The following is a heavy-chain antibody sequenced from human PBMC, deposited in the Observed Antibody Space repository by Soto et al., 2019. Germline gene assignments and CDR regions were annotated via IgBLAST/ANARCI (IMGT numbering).Heavy chain of an antibody. CDR2: INHSGST. V-gene: IGHV4-34*01. J-gene: IGHJ6*02. D-gene: IGHD3-10*01. CDR3: ARANLWFGELALTDV. CDR1: GGSFSCYY. Sequence: PSETLSLTCAVYGGSFSCYYWSWIRQPPGKGLEWIGEINHSGSTNYNPSLKSRVTISVDTSKNQFSLKLSSVTAADTAVYYCARANLWFGELALTDVWGQGTTVTVSS.